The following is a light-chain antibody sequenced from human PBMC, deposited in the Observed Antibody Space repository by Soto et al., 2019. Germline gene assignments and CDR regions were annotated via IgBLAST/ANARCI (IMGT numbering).Light chain of an antibody. Sequence: EIVMTQSPTILSVSPGERATLSCRASQSVSSSYLAWYQQKPGQPPRLLIYDASTRATGIPARFSGSGSGTDFTLTISSLEPEDFAVYYCQQRSNWPITFGQGTRLEIK. CDR1: QSVSSSY. CDR2: DAS. V-gene: IGKV3D-20*02. J-gene: IGKJ5*01. CDR3: QQRSNWPIT.